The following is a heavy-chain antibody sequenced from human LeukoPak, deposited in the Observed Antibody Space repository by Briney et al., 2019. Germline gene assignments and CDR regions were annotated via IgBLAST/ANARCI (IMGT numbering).Heavy chain of an antibody. CDR2: IYHSGST. V-gene: IGHV4-39*07. J-gene: IGHJ3*02. Sequence: SETLSLTCTVSGGSISSSSYYWGWIRQPPGKGLEWIGSIYHSGSTYYNPSLKSRVTISVDTSKNQFSLNLSSVTAADTAVYYCARSPWVSSGYFYDIWGQGTMVTVSS. D-gene: IGHD3-22*01. CDR1: GGSISSSSYY. CDR3: ARSPWVSSGYFYDI.